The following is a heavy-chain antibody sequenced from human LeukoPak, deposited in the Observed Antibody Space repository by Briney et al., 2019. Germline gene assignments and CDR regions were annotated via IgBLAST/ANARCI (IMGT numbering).Heavy chain of an antibody. Sequence: SQTLSLTCTVSGGSISYYYLSWIRQPPGKGLEWIGYIYYSGSTSYNPSPKSRLIISVDTSKNQFSLKLNSVTAADTAVYYCARGGSSYGYYFDYWGQGTLVTVSS. CDR3: ARGGSSYGYYFDY. V-gene: IGHV4-59*01. J-gene: IGHJ4*02. D-gene: IGHD5-18*01. CDR2: IYYSGST. CDR1: GGSISYYY.